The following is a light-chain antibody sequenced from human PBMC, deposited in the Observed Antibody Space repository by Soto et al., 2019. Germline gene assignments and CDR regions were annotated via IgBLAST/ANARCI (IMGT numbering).Light chain of an antibody. CDR2: DAS. Sequence: DIQMTHSPSSLAASVGEGVTLTCVASQNIDSYLNWYQQRPGKAPKLLIHDASSLQSGVPSRFSGSGSGTDFALTINSLQPEDFATIYCQQTYSTPWTFGQGTKVDIK. CDR3: QQTYSTPWT. V-gene: IGKV1-39*01. CDR1: QNIDSY. J-gene: IGKJ1*01.